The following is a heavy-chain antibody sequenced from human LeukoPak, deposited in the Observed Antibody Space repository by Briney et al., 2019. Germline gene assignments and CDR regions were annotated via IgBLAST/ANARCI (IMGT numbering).Heavy chain of an antibody. CDR1: GFPFSTFW. CDR2: LSSDGSSA. D-gene: IGHD6-19*01. V-gene: IGHV3-74*01. CDR3: ARALYLRHSSAPQAYFDY. J-gene: IGHJ4*02. Sequence: PGGSLRLSCAASGFPFSTFWMHWVRQAPGKGPVWVSRLSSDGSSARYADTVEGRFTISRDNAKNSLYLQMNSLRAEDTAVYYCARALYLRHSSAPQAYFDYWGQGILVTVSS.